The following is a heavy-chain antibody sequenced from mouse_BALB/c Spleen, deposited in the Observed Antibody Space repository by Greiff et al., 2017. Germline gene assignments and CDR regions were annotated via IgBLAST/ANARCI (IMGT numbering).Heavy chain of an antibody. CDR2: ISDGGSYT. CDR1: GFTFSDYY. CDR3: ARDLWAGDY. J-gene: IGHJ2*01. D-gene: IGHD6-2*01. Sequence: EVKVEESGGGLVKPGGSLKLSCAASGFTFSDYYMYWVRQTPEKRLEWVATISDGGSYTYYPDSVKGRFTISRDNAKNNLYLQMSSLKSEDTAMYYCARDLWAGDYWGQGTTLTVSS. V-gene: IGHV5-4*02.